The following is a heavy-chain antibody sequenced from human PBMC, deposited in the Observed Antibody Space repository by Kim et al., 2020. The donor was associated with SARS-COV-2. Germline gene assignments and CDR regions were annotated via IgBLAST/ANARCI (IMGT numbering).Heavy chain of an antibody. Sequence: ASVKVSCKASGYTFTSYAMHWVRQAPGQRLEWMGWINAGNGNTKYSQKFQGRVTITRDTSASTAYMELSSLRSEDTAVYYCARTYYYDSSGYPHFDYWGQGTLVTVSS. J-gene: IGHJ4*02. CDR1: GYTFTSYA. V-gene: IGHV1-3*01. CDR2: INAGNGNT. CDR3: ARTYYYDSSGYPHFDY. D-gene: IGHD3-22*01.